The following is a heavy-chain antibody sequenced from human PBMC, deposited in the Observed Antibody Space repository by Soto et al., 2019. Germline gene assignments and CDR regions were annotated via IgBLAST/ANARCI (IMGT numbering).Heavy chain of an antibody. V-gene: IGHV1-2*04. Sequence: ASVKVSCKASGYTFTGYYMHWVRQAPGQGLEWMGWINPNSGGTNYAQKFQGWVTMTRDTSISTAYMELSRLRSDDTAVYYCARGSRFSDFWSGPYYYYGMDAWGQGTTVTAP. D-gene: IGHD3-3*01. CDR2: INPNSGGT. CDR1: GYTFTGYY. J-gene: IGHJ6*02. CDR3: ARGSRFSDFWSGPYYYYGMDA.